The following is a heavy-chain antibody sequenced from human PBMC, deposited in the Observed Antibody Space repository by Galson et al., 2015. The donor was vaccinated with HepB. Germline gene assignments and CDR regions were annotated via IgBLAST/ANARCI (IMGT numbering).Heavy chain of an antibody. J-gene: IGHJ5*02. CDR1: GFTFSSYA. V-gene: IGHV3-30-3*01. Sequence: SLRLSCAASGFTFSSYAMHWVRQAPGKGLEWVAVISYDGSNKYYADSVKGRFTISRDNSKNTLYLQMNSLRAEDTAVYYCARDGLGYCSSTSCSTGWFDPWGQGALVTVSS. D-gene: IGHD2-2*01. CDR2: ISYDGSNK. CDR3: ARDGLGYCSSTSCSTGWFDP.